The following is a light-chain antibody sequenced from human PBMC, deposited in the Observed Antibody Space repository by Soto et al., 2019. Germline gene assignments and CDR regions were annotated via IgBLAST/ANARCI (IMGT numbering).Light chain of an antibody. CDR3: LQDFNYPWT. Sequence: AIQVTQSPSSLSASVGDRVTITCRASQDIRSDLGWYQQRPGKAPKLLTFATSTLQSGVPSRFSGTGSGTDFTLTISSLQPEDFATYYCLQDFNYPWTFGQGTKVDIK. V-gene: IGKV1-6*01. CDR2: ATS. CDR1: QDIRSD. J-gene: IGKJ1*01.